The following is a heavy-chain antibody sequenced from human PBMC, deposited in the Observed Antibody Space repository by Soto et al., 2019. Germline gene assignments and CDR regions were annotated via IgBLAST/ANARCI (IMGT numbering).Heavy chain of an antibody. Sequence: PSETLSLTCTVSGGSISSGGYYWSWIRQHPGKGLEWIGYIYYSGSTYYNPSLKSRVTISVDTSKNQFSLKLSSVTAADTAVYYCARDSLDSSANYYYYGMDVWGQGTTVTVSS. V-gene: IGHV4-31*02. CDR1: GGSISSGGYY. CDR2: IYYSGST. D-gene: IGHD3-22*01. CDR3: ARDSLDSSANYYYYGMDV. J-gene: IGHJ6*02.